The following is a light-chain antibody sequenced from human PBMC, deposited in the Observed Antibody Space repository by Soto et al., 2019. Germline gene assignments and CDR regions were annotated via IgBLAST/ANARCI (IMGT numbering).Light chain of an antibody. CDR1: QGVNSW. Sequence: DIPMTQSPSSVSASVGDRVTITCRASQGVNSWLAWYQQKPGKVPKLLIYAASSLQSGVPSRFSGSGSGTDFTLTISSLQPEDFATYYCLQADSFPLTFGGGTKVEIK. V-gene: IGKV1-12*01. CDR3: LQADSFPLT. CDR2: AAS. J-gene: IGKJ4*01.